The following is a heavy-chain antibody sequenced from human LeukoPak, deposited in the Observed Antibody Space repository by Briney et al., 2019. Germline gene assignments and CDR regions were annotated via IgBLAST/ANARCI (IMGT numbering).Heavy chain of an antibody. CDR3: ARDGSGSGRDYYYYYMDV. V-gene: IGHV1-2*02. CDR1: GYTFTSYD. D-gene: IGHD3-10*01. Sequence: GASVKVSCKASGYTFTSYDINWVRQAPGQGLEWMGWINPNSGGTNYAQKFQGRVTMTRDTSISTAYMELSRLRSDDTAVYYCARDGSGSGRDYYYYYMDVWGKGTTVTVSS. J-gene: IGHJ6*03. CDR2: INPNSGGT.